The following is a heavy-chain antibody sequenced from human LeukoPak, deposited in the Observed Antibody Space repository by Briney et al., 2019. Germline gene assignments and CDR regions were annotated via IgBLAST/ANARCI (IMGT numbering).Heavy chain of an antibody. Sequence: GRSLRLSCAASGFTFSSYGMHWARQAPGKGLEWVAVIWYDGSNKYYADSVKGRFTISRDNSKNTLYLQMNSLRAEDTAVYYCARSGGDGDLDYYFDYWGQGTLVTVSS. V-gene: IGHV3-33*01. CDR1: GFTFSSYG. CDR3: ARSGGDGDLDYYFDY. D-gene: IGHD2-21*02. J-gene: IGHJ4*02. CDR2: IWYDGSNK.